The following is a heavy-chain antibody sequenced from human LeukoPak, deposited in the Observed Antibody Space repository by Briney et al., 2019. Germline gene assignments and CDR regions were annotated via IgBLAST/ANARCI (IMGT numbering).Heavy chain of an antibody. Sequence: ASVKVSCKASGYTFTSYDINWVRQATGQGLEWMGWTNPNSGNTGYAQKFQGRVTMTRNTSISTAYMELSSLRSEDTAVYYCVRVGSSGWYSSYYGMDVWGQGTTVTVSS. CDR3: VRVGSSGWYSSYYGMDV. CDR1: GYTFTSYD. D-gene: IGHD6-19*01. V-gene: IGHV1-8*01. J-gene: IGHJ6*02. CDR2: TNPNSGNT.